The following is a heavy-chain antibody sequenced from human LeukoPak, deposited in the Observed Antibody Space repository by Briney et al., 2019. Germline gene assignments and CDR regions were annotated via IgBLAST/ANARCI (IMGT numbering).Heavy chain of an antibody. V-gene: IGHV3-23*01. J-gene: IGHJ4*02. Sequence: PWGSLRLSYAASGFTFSNYAISWVRQAPGKGLEWVSVISGSGGSTNFADSVKGRFTSSRDNSKNTLYLQMHSLRVEDTAVYYCAQGRLGYSYGDFDHCGQGTLVTVSS. CDR2: ISGSGGST. CDR1: GFTFSNYA. CDR3: AQGRLGYSYGDFDH. D-gene: IGHD5-18*01.